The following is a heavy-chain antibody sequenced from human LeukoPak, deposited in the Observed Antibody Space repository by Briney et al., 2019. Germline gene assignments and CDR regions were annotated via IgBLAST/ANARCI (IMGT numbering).Heavy chain of an antibody. CDR2: ISGSGGST. D-gene: IGHD6-19*01. J-gene: IGHJ4*02. CDR3: ANVASHRVAGYYFDY. V-gene: IGHV3-23*01. Sequence: GGSLRLSCAASGFTFSSYAMSWVRQAPGKGLEWVSAISGSGGSTYYADSVKGRFTISRDNSKNTLYLQMNSLRAEDTAVYYCANVASHRVAGYYFDYWGQGTLVTVSS. CDR1: GFTFSSYA.